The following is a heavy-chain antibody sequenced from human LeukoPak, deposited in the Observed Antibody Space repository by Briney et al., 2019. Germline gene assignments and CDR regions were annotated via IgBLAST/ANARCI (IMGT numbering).Heavy chain of an antibody. CDR2: ISYDGSNK. CDR3: AREHCSSTSCYGPSRVFDY. D-gene: IGHD2-2*01. V-gene: IGHV3-30-3*01. CDR1: GFTFSSYA. Sequence: SGGSLRLSCAASGFTFSSYAMHWVRQAPGKGLEWVAVISYDGSNKYYADSVKGRFTISRDNSKNTLYLQTNSLRAEDTAVYYCAREHCSSTSCYGPSRVFDYWGQGTLVTVSS. J-gene: IGHJ4*02.